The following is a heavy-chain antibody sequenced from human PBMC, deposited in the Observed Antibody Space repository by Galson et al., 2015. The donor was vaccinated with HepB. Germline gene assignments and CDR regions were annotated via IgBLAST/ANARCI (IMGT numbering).Heavy chain of an antibody. CDR3: ARETLPDGDYRDLHYYYGMDV. CDR1: GFTFSSYG. J-gene: IGHJ6*02. CDR2: IWYDGNKK. Sequence: SLRLSCAPSGFTFSSYGMHWVRQAPGKGLEWVAVIWYDGNKKYYADSVKGRFTISRDNSKNTLYLQMNSLRAEDTAIYYCARETLPDGDYRDLHYYYGMDVWGQGTTVTVSS. D-gene: IGHD4-17*01. V-gene: IGHV3-33*01.